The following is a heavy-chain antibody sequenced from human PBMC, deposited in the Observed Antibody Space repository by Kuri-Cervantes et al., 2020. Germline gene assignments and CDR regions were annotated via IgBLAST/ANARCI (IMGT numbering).Heavy chain of an antibody. J-gene: IGHJ4*02. CDR1: GFTFSNAW. V-gene: IGHV3-15*01. CDR3: TRVRYSSDYRLTY. D-gene: IGHD6-19*01. Sequence: GGSLRLSCAASGFTFSNAWMSWVRQAPGKGLEWVGRIKSKTDGGTTDYAAPVKGRFTISRDDSKSIAYPQMNGLKTEDTAVYYCTRVRYSSDYRLTYWGQGTLVTVSS. CDR2: IKSKTDGGTT.